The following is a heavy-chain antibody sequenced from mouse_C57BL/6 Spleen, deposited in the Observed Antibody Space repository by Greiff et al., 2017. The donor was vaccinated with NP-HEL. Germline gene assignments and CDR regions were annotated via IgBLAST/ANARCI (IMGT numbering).Heavy chain of an antibody. J-gene: IGHJ4*01. D-gene: IGHD2-3*01. CDR3: TRAGLLRAMDY. CDR2: IRNKANNHAT. CDR1: GFTFSDAW. V-gene: IGHV6-6*01. Sequence: EVMLVESGGGLVQPGGSMKLSCAASGFTFSDAWMDWVRQSPEKGLEWVAEIRNKANNHATYYAESVKGRFTISRDDSKSSVYLQMNSLRAEDTGIYYCTRAGLLRAMDYWGQGTSVTVSS.